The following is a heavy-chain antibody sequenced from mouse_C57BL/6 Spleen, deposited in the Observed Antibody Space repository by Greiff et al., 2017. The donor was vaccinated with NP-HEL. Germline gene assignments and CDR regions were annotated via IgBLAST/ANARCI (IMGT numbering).Heavy chain of an antibody. V-gene: IGHV3-1*01. CDR3: ARARDSSGSFAY. CDR1: GYSITSGYD. Sequence: EVKVEESGPGMVKPSQSLSLTCTVTGYSITSGYDWHWIRHFPGNKLEWMGYISYSGSTNYNPSLKSRISITHDTSKNHFFLKLNSVTTEDTATYYCARARDSSGSFAYWGQGTLVTVSA. J-gene: IGHJ3*01. CDR2: ISYSGST. D-gene: IGHD3-2*02.